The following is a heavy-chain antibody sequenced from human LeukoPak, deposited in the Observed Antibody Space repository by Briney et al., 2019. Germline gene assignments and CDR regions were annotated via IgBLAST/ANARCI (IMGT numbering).Heavy chain of an antibody. D-gene: IGHD6-13*01. CDR1: GFTFSNNA. J-gene: IGHJ6*02. CDR3: AKGSSMEADGRYYDNGMDV. CDR2: ISGTGGGT. Sequence: TGGSLRLSCAASGFTFSNNAMSWVRQAPGKGLEWVSTISGTGGGTYYTVSVKGRFTISRDNSKNTLYLQMNSLGVADTAVYYCAKGSSMEADGRYYDNGMDVWGQGTTVTVSS. V-gene: IGHV3-23*01.